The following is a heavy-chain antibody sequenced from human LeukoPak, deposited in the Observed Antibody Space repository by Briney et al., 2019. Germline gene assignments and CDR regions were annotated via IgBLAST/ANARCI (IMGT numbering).Heavy chain of an antibody. Sequence: WASVKVSCKASGGTFSSYAISWVRQAPGQGLEWMGGIIPIFGTANYAQKFQGRVTITADESTSTAYMELSSLRSEDTAVYYCARAYCSSTSCYTWMYYYYGMDVWGQGTTVTVSS. D-gene: IGHD2-2*02. CDR3: ARAYCSSTSCYTWMYYYYGMDV. CDR2: IIPIFGTA. V-gene: IGHV1-69*13. J-gene: IGHJ6*02. CDR1: GGTFSSYA.